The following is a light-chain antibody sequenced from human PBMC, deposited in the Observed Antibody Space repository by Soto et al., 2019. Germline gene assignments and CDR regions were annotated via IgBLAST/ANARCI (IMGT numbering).Light chain of an antibody. CDR1: QRIRSNY. CDR2: GAS. V-gene: IGKV3D-20*02. J-gene: IGKJ5*01. CDR3: QQRSNWPPIT. Sequence: IVLTQSPGTLSLSPGGRATLSCRASQRIRSNYLAWCQQKAGQAPRLLIYGASSRATGIPDRFSGSGSGTDFTLTISSLEPEDFAVYYCQQRSNWPPITFGQGTRLEIK.